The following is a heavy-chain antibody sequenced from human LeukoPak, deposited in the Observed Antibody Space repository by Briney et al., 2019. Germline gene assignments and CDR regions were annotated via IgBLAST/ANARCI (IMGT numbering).Heavy chain of an antibody. CDR3: ARGRDYFDY. CDR2: ISSGSTTI. V-gene: IGHV3-11*04. J-gene: IGHJ4*02. Sequence: GGSLRLSCVASGFTFSDYYMTWIRQAPGKGLEGISYISSGSTTIYYADSVKGRFTISRDNAKNSVYLQMNSLRAEDTAVYYCARGRDYFDYWGQGMLVIVSS. CDR1: GFTFSDYY.